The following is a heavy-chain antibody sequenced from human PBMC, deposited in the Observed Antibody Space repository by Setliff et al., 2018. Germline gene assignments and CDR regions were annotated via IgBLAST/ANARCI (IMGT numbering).Heavy chain of an antibody. J-gene: IGHJ5*02. CDR3: ARDLPGRNYNFWSGYSDL. CDR1: GFTFRSYA. CDR2: ISHDGINQ. D-gene: IGHD3-3*01. V-gene: IGHV3-30*01. Sequence: PGGSLSLSCAASGFTFRSYALHWVRQAPGKGLEWMAVISHDGINQYYADSVKGRLTISRDNSKNTLYLQMNSLRAEDTAVYYCARDLPGRNYNFWSGYSDLWGQGTLVTVSS.